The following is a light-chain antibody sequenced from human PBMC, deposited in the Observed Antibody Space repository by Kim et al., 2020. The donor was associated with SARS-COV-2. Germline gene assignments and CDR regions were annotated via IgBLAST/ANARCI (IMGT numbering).Light chain of an antibody. J-gene: IGKJ2*01. CDR2: AAS. Sequence: DIQMTQSPSSLSASLGDRVTITCRASQSISNYLNWYQQKPGKAPKLLIYAASSLQSGVPSRFSGIGSGTDFTLTISSLQPEDFATYYCQQSYSTPPYTFGQGTKLEI. CDR3: QQSYSTPPYT. CDR1: QSISNY. V-gene: IGKV1-39*01.